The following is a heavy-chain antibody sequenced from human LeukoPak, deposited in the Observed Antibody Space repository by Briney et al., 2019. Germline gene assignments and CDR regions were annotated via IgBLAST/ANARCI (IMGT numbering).Heavy chain of an antibody. D-gene: IGHD2-2*02. CDR2: MTPNSGNT. V-gene: IGHV1-8*01. Sequence: ASVKVSCKASGYTFTTYDIHWVRQATGQGLEWMGRMTPNSGNTGYAQNFQGRVTMTRDTSIGTAYMELTSLTSEDTAVYYCARPTLDCCYTGTTDYYYMDVWGKGTTVTVSS. J-gene: IGHJ6*03. CDR1: GYTFTTYD. CDR3: ARPTLDCCYTGTTDYYYMDV.